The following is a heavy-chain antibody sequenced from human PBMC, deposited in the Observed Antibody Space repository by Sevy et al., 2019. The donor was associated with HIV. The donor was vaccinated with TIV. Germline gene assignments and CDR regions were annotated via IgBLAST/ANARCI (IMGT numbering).Heavy chain of an antibody. Sequence: GGSLRLSCAASGFTFSSYGMHWVRQAPGKGLEWVAVISYDGSNKYYADSVKGRFTISRDNSKNTLYLQMNSLRAEDTAVYYCAKDRQLMEAGPTYFDYWGQGTLVTVSS. CDR3: AKDRQLMEAGPTYFDY. V-gene: IGHV3-30*18. CDR1: GFTFSSYG. D-gene: IGHD1-7*01. J-gene: IGHJ4*02. CDR2: ISYDGSNK.